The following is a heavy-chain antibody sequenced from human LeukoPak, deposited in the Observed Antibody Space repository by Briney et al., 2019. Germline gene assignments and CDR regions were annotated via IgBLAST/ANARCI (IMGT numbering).Heavy chain of an antibody. CDR1: GGTFSSYA. V-gene: IGHV1-69*13. CDR2: IIPIFGTA. Sequence: SVTVSCKASGGTFSSYAMSWVRQAPGKGLEWMGGIIPIFGTANYAQKFKGRVTITADESTTTAYILLSILRSEDTAVYYCARDFSGVGATYAGAFDIWGQGTMVTVSS. J-gene: IGHJ3*02. CDR3: ARDFSGVGATYAGAFDI. D-gene: IGHD1-26*01.